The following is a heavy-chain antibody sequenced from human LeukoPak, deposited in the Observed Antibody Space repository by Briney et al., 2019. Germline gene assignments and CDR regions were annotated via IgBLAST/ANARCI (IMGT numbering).Heavy chain of an antibody. J-gene: IGHJ4*02. CDR2: IYYSGSA. D-gene: IGHD2-2*01. Sequence: SETLSLTCTVSGGSITSDSYYWGWIRQPPGKGLEYIGNIYYSGSAYYNPSLKSRVTISVDRSKNQFSLKLSSVTAADTAVYYCARGGYCSSTSCYLYYWGQGTLVTVSS. V-gene: IGHV4-39*07. CDR1: GGSITSDSYY. CDR3: ARGGYCSSTSCYLYY.